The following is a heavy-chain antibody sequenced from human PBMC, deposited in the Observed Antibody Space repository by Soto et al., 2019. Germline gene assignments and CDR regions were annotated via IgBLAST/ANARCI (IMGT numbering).Heavy chain of an antibody. Sequence: LRLSCAASGFIFSGCDMHWVRQAPGKGLEWVAIISYDGSKTYYADSMKGRFTISRDNSKNTLFLQMNSLRAEDTAVYYCAKAVGINSGYDFFFEYWGQGTLVTVSS. CDR3: AKAVGINSGYDFFFEY. D-gene: IGHD5-12*01. V-gene: IGHV3-30*18. CDR1: GFIFSGCD. J-gene: IGHJ4*02. CDR2: ISYDGSKT.